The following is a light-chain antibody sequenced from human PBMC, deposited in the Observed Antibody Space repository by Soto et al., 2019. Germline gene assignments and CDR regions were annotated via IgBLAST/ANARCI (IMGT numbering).Light chain of an antibody. V-gene: IGLV2-11*01. CDR2: DVS. Sequence: QSALTQPRSVSGSPGQSVTISYTGTSSDVGGYNYVSWYQQHPGKAPKLMIYDVSKRPSGVPDRFSGSKSGNTASVAISGLQAEEEADYYCCSYAGNYTLLFGGGTKLTVL. CDR3: CSYAGNYTLL. CDR1: SSDVGGYNY. J-gene: IGLJ2*01.